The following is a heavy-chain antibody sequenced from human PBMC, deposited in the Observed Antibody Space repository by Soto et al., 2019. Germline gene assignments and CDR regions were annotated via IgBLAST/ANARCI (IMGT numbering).Heavy chain of an antibody. CDR1: GGTFSSYA. D-gene: IGHD2-21*02. V-gene: IGHV1-69*13. CDR3: ASTEYIVVVTPIVFEHAQH. J-gene: IGHJ1*01. CDR2: IIPIFGTA. Sequence: SVKVSCKASGGTFSSYAISWVRQAPGQGLEWMGGIIPIFGTANYAQKFQGRVTITADESTSTAYMELSSLRSEDTAVYYCASTEYIVVVTPIVFEHAQHWGQGTLVTVSS.